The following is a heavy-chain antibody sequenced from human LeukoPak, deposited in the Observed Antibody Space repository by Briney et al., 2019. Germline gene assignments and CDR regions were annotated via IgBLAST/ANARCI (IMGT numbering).Heavy chain of an antibody. D-gene: IGHD5-12*01. CDR3: AKDQDSAYLQHYYFDY. J-gene: IGHJ4*02. V-gene: IGHV3-23*01. Sequence: PGGSLRLSCAASVFTFSRYVMSWVRQAPGKGLEWVSAISGGGGSTYYADSVKGRFTISRDNSMNTLYLQMNSLRAEETAVYYCAKDQDSAYLQHYYFDYWGKGTLVTVSS. CDR1: VFTFSRYV. CDR2: ISGGGGST.